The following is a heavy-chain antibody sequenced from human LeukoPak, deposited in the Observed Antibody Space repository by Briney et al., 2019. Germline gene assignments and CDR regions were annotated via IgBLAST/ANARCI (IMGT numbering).Heavy chain of an antibody. CDR1: GGTFSSYA. CDR2: IIPIFGTA. J-gene: IGHJ4*02. Sequence: SVKVSCKASGGTFSSYAISWVRQAPGQGLEWMGGIIPIFGTANYAQKLQGRVTMTTDTSTSTAYMELRSLRSDDTAVYYCARDLASLPSIAVARFFDYWGQGTLVTVSS. CDR3: ARDLASLPSIAVARFFDY. V-gene: IGHV1-69*05. D-gene: IGHD6-19*01.